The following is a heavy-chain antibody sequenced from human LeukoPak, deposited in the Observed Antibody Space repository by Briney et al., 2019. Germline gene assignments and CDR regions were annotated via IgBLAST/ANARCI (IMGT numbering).Heavy chain of an antibody. Sequence: ASVKDSCKASGYTFTGYYMHWVRQAPGQGLEWMGWINPNSGGTNYAQKFQGRVTMTRDTSISTAYMELSRLRSDDTAGYYCARGDGSGSYYNYYYYYMDVWGKGTTVTISS. V-gene: IGHV1-2*02. CDR3: ARGDGSGSYYNYYYYYMDV. CDR2: INPNSGGT. D-gene: IGHD3-10*01. J-gene: IGHJ6*03. CDR1: GYTFTGYY.